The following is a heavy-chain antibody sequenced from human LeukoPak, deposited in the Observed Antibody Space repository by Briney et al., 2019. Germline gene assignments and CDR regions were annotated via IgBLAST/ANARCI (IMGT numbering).Heavy chain of an antibody. J-gene: IGHJ4*02. D-gene: IGHD1-26*01. CDR1: GYTFTSYG. Sequence: ASVKVSCKASGYTFTSYGISWVRQAPGQGLEWMGWISAYNGNTNYAQKLQGRVTMTTDTSTSTAYMELRSLRSDDTAVYYCARVPSGSYRRDRYFDYWGQGTLVTVSS. CDR2: ISAYNGNT. CDR3: ARVPSGSYRRDRYFDY. V-gene: IGHV1-18*01.